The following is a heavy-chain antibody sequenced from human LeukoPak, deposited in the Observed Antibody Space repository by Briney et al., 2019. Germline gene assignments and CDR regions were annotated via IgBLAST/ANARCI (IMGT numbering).Heavy chain of an antibody. CDR3: ARAAPSDAFDI. CDR2: IYYSGST. CDR1: GGSISSYY. V-gene: IGHV4-59*08. J-gene: IGHJ3*02. D-gene: IGHD6-25*01. Sequence: SETLSLTCTVSGGSISSYYWSWIRQPPGEGLEWIGYIYYSGSTNYNPSLKSRVTISVDTSKNQFSLKLSSVTAADTAVYYCARAAPSDAFDIWGQGTMVTVSS.